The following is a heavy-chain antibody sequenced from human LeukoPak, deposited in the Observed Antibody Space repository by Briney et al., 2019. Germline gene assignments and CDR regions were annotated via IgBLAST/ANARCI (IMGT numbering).Heavy chain of an antibody. Sequence: DSVKLSCKASGYTFTSYYMHWVRHAPGHGLEWMGWINPNSGGTNYAHKFQGRVTTITDTSISTSYMELSRLRSDATAVYYWARDEATYCSSTSCARNWFDPWGQGNLVTVSS. D-gene: IGHD2-2*01. V-gene: IGHV1-2*02. CDR1: GYTFTSYY. J-gene: IGHJ5*02. CDR2: INPNSGGT. CDR3: ARDEATYCSSTSCARNWFDP.